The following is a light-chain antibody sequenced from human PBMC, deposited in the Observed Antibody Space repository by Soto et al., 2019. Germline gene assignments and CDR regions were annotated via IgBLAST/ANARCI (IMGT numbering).Light chain of an antibody. V-gene: IGKV1-17*01. Sequence: DIQLTQSPSSLSASVGDRVTITRRASQGIRNDLDWYQQKPGKAPKRLIHAASSLQSGVPSRFSGSGSGTEFTLTISSLQPEDFATYYCLQYNTYPFTFGPGTKVDIK. CDR2: AAS. J-gene: IGKJ3*01. CDR3: LQYNTYPFT. CDR1: QGIRND.